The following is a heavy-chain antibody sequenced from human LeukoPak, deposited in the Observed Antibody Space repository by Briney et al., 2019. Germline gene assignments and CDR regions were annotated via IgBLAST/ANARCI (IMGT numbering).Heavy chain of an antibody. CDR2: IKQDGRQK. CDR3: ARVTYLGYCSSTSCSNAFDI. V-gene: IGHV3-7*04. J-gene: IGHJ3*02. CDR1: GYTFSSYW. D-gene: IGHD2-2*01. Sequence: GGSLRLSCAASGYTFSSYWLNWVRQASGKGLEWVANIKQDGRQKLYVDAVKRRLTISRDNAKNSLYLQMNSLRAEDTAVYYCARVTYLGYCSSTSCSNAFDIWGQGTMVTVSS.